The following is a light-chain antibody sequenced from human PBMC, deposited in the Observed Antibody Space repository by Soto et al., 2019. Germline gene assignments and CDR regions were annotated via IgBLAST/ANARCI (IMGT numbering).Light chain of an antibody. CDR3: QQSYSTPLT. V-gene: IGKV1-39*01. CDR1: QSISSY. J-gene: IGKJ4*01. CDR2: AAS. Sequence: DIQMTQSPSSLSASVEDRVTITCRASQSISSYLNWYQQKPGKAPKLLIYAASSLQSGVPSRFSGSGSGTDFTLTISSLQPEDFATYYCQQSYSTPLTFGGGTRWIS.